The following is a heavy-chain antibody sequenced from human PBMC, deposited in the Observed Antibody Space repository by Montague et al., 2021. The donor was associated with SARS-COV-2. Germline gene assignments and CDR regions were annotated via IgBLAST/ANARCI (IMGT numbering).Heavy chain of an antibody. D-gene: IGHD4-23*01. Sequence: SETLSLTCTDAAGSMSSDYERWSRQSTGKGLDWTEYVYYSERNNYNPSLKSRVTISVDTSKNQFSLKMISVIATDTAVYYCVRGGGNSADYDSYAMDVWGQGTTVTVSS. CDR1: AGSMSSDY. V-gene: IGHV4-59*01. J-gene: IGHJ6*02. CDR2: VYYSERN. CDR3: VRGGGNSADYDSYAMDV.